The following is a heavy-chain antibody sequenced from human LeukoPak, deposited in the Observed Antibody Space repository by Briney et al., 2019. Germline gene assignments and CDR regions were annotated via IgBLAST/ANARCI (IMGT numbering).Heavy chain of an antibody. V-gene: IGHV1-69*05. Sequence: SVKVSCKASGGTFSHYAISWVRQAPGQGLEWMGGIIPIFGRADYAQKFQDIVTITTDESTSTVYMELSSLRSEDTAVYYCARGETILNWFDPWGQGTLVTVSS. D-gene: IGHD1-1*01. J-gene: IGHJ5*02. CDR2: IIPIFGRA. CDR1: GGTFSHYA. CDR3: ARGETILNWFDP.